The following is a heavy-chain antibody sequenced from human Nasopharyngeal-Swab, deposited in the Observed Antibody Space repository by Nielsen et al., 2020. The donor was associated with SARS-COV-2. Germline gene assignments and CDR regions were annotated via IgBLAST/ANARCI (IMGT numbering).Heavy chain of an antibody. J-gene: IGHJ4*02. Sequence: WVRQAPGQGLEWVGGIIPIFGTANYAQKFQGRVTITADESTSTAYMELSSLRSEDTAVYYCARDQAGGGVLGYWGQGTLVTVSS. CDR2: IIPIFGTA. D-gene: IGHD2-8*02. V-gene: IGHV1-69*01. CDR3: ARDQAGGGVLGY.